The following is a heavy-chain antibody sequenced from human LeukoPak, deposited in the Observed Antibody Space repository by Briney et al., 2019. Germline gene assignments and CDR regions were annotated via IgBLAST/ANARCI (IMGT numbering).Heavy chain of an antibody. D-gene: IGHD6-13*01. CDR3: AREYGSWYDSRPAFDI. Sequence: SETLSLTCSVSGGSISSSSYFWGWIRQPPGKGLEWIASVHYSGSTYYNPSLKSRVTISVDTSKNQFSLKLSSVTAADTAVYYCAREYGSWYDSRPAFDIWGQGTMVTVSS. J-gene: IGHJ3*02. CDR2: VHYSGST. V-gene: IGHV4-39*02. CDR1: GGSISSSSYF.